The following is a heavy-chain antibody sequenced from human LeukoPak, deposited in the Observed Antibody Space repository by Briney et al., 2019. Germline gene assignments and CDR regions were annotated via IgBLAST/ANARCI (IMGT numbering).Heavy chain of an antibody. Sequence: GGSLRLSCAATGFTFSSYEMNWVRQAPGKGLEWVSYISSSGSTIYYADSVKGRFTISRDNAKNSLYLQMNSLRAEDTAVYYCAYMAFLLQLQRSLSPRYYYYYGMDVWGKGTTVTVSS. V-gene: IGHV3-48*03. J-gene: IGHJ6*04. CDR3: AYMAFLLQLQRSLSPRYYYYYGMDV. CDR1: GFTFSSYE. D-gene: IGHD1-1*01. CDR2: ISSSGSTI.